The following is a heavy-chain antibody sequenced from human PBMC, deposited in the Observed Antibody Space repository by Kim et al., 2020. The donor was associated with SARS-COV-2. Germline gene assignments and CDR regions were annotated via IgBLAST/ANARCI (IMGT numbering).Heavy chain of an antibody. CDR3: ARGTSGSYSFQH. D-gene: IGHD1-26*01. Sequence: GGSLRLSCAASGFTFSSYSMNWVRQAPGKGLEWVSSISSSSSYIYYADSVKGRFTISRDNAKNSLYLQMNSLRAEDTAVYYCARGTSGSYSFQHWGQGTLVTVSS. CDR2: ISSSSSYI. V-gene: IGHV3-21*01. J-gene: IGHJ1*01. CDR1: GFTFSSYS.